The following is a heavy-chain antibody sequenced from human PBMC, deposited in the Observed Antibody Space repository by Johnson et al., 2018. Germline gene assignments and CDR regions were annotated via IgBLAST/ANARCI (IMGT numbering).Heavy chain of an antibody. CDR1: GFIFSSYG. D-gene: IGHD2/OR15-2a*01. V-gene: IGHV3-30*03. CDR2: ISYHGSDT. CDR3: ARDITSHFSDYYALDV. J-gene: IGHJ6*02. Sequence: QVQLVESGGGVVQPGKSXRLSCAASGFIFSSYGMHWVRQAPGKGLEWVAAISYHGSDTQYADSVRGRFIISRDNSKTALSLQMNSLRGDDTAVYYCARDITSHFSDYYALDVWGQGTTVTV.